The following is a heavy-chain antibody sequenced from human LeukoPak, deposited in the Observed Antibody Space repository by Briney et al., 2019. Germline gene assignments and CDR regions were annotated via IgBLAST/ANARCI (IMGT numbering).Heavy chain of an antibody. CDR3: AKDLEAGTSPFGFDY. CDR2: IRYHGSNK. Sequence: GGSLRLSCAASAFRFSSYGMHWVRQAPGKGLEWVSFIRYHGSNKYYADSVKGRFTISRDNSKNTLYLQMNSLRAEDTAVYYCAKDLEAGTSPFGFDYWGQGTLVTVSS. V-gene: IGHV3-30*02. CDR1: AFRFSSYG. D-gene: IGHD6-13*01. J-gene: IGHJ4*02.